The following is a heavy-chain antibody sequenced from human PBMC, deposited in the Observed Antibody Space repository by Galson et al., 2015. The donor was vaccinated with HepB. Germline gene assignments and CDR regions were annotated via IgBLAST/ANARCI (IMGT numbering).Heavy chain of an antibody. CDR2: IYPGDSDT. D-gene: IGHD4-23*01. J-gene: IGHJ4*02. V-gene: IGHV5-51*01. Sequence: QSGAEVKKPGESLKISCKGSGYSFTSYWIGWVRQMPGKGLEWMGIIYPGDSDTRYSPSFQGQVTISADKSISTAYLQWNSLKASDTAMYYCARRDYGGPTGGESYYFDYWGQGTLVTVSS. CDR3: ARRDYGGPTGGESYYFDY. CDR1: GYSFTSYW.